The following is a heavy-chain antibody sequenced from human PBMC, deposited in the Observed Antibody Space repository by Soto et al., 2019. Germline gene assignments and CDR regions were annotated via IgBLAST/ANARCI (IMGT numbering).Heavy chain of an antibody. V-gene: IGHV3-21*01. D-gene: IGHD2-2*01. CDR1: GFTFSSYS. CDR2: ISSSSSYI. CDR3: ARGRDIVVVPAAHYYYGMDV. J-gene: IGHJ6*02. Sequence: PGGSLRLSCAASGFTFSSYSMDWVRQAPGKGLEWVSSISSSSSYIYYADSVKGRFTISRDNAKNSLYLQMNSLRAEDTAVYYCARGRDIVVVPAAHYYYGMDVWGQGTTVTVSS.